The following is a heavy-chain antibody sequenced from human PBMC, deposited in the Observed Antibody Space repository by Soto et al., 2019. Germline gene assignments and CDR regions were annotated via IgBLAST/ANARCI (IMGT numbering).Heavy chain of an antibody. D-gene: IGHD3-10*01. J-gene: IGHJ3*02. CDR2: ISWNSGSI. Sequence: SLRLSCAASGFTFDDYAMHWVRQAPGKGLEWVSGISWNSGSIGYADSVKGRFTISRDNAKNSLYLQMNSLRAEDTALYYCAKDITGALDAFDIWGQGTMVTVSS. CDR1: GFTFDDYA. V-gene: IGHV3-9*01. CDR3: AKDITGALDAFDI.